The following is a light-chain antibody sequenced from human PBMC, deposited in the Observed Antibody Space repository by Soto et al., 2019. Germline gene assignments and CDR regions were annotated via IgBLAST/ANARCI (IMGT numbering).Light chain of an antibody. V-gene: IGKV3-20*01. CDR2: GAS. CDR3: QQYGSSPRT. J-gene: IGKJ1*01. Sequence: EIVLTQSPGTLSMSPGERATLSCRASQSISSNYLAWYQQKPGQAPRLLIYGASSRATGIPDRFSGSGSGTDFTLNISRLEAEDFAVYSCQQYGSSPRTFGQGTKVEFK. CDR1: QSISSNY.